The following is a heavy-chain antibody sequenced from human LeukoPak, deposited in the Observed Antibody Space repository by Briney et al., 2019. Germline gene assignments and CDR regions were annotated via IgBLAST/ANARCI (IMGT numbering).Heavy chain of an antibody. Sequence: GGSLRLSCAASGFTFSDYYMSWIRQAPGKGLEWVSYISSSDNTIYYADSVKGRFTISRDNAKNSLNLQMNSLRAEDTAMYYCARVATVSYYYYMDVWGRGATVTVSS. J-gene: IGHJ6*03. D-gene: IGHD4-11*01. V-gene: IGHV3-11*04. CDR1: GFTFSDYY. CDR2: ISSSDNTI. CDR3: ARVATVSYYYYMDV.